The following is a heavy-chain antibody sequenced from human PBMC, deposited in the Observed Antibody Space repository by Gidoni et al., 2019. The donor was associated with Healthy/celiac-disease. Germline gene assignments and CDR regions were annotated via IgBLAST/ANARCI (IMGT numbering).Heavy chain of an antibody. V-gene: IGHV3-49*05. Sequence: EVQLVESGGGSVKPGRSLRLSCTASGFTFGAYAMSWFCQAPGKGLEWVGFIRSKAYGGTTEYAASVKGRFTISRDDSKSIAYLQMNSLKTEDTAVYYCTRDGVAARRPGYYYYYGMDVWGQGTTVTVSS. CDR1: GFTFGAYA. CDR3: TRDGVAARRPGYYYYYGMDV. D-gene: IGHD3-3*01. CDR2: IRSKAYGGTT. J-gene: IGHJ6*02.